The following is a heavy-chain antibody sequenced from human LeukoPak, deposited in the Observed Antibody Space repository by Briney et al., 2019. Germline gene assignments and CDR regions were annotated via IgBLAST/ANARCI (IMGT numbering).Heavy chain of an antibody. CDR2: IGPHSTFT. D-gene: IGHD2/OR15-2a*01. V-gene: IGHV1-2*02. CDR3: VREGEGPLSKDFDY. Sequence: ASVKVSCKSSGFTCTDHYIHWVRQGPGQGLEWMGYIGPHSTFTSSPQEFQGRVTMTRDAPMSTAYMELTRLTSDDTAVYYCVREGEGPLSKDFDYWGQGTLVTVSS. J-gene: IGHJ4*02. CDR1: GFTCTDHY.